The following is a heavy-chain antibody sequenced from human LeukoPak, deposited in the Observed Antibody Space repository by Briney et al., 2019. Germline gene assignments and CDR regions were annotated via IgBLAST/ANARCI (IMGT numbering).Heavy chain of an antibody. J-gene: IGHJ4*02. V-gene: IGHV1-18*01. CDR2: ISTNSGNT. Sequence: ASVKVSCKASGYTFTNYGITWVRQVPGQGLEWMGWISTNSGNTKYARELQGRVTLTTDTSATTAYMELMSLRSDDTAVYYCARDRGSSYVAGYWGQGTLVTVSS. D-gene: IGHD3-16*01. CDR3: ARDRGSSYVAGY. CDR1: GYTFTNYG.